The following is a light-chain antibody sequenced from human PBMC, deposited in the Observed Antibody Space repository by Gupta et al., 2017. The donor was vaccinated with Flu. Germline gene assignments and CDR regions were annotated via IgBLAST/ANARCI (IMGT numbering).Light chain of an antibody. J-gene: IGKJ5*01. CDR3: LQHNSYPFT. CDR2: AAS. Sequence: SVGDRVTITCRASQDIRNALGWFQQKPGKAPKRLIYAASTLQSEVPSRFSGRGSGTELTLPIDTLQPEDFATYYCLQHNSYPFTFGQGTRLEIK. CDR1: QDIRNA. V-gene: IGKV1-17*01.